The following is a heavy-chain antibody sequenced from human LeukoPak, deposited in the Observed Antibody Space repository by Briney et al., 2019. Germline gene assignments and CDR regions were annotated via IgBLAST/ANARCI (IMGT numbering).Heavy chain of an antibody. CDR3: ARTLGAFDI. CDR2: IYYSGST. J-gene: IGHJ3*02. V-gene: IGHV4-61*05. Sequence: SQTLSLTCTVSGGSISSGSYYWSWIRQPPGKGLEWIGYIYYSGSTNYNPSLKSRVTISLDKSKNQVSLKLNSVTAADTAVYYCARTLGAFDIWGQGTMVTVSS. CDR1: GGSISSGSYY.